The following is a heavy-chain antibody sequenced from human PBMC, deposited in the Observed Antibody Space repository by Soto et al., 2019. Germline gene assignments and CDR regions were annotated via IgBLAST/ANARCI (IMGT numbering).Heavy chain of an antibody. J-gene: IGHJ6*02. CDR1: GCTVSGGS. CDR3: ARDLLKAMDV. D-gene: IGHD2-21*01. CDR2: ISSSSSYI. V-gene: IGHV3-21*01. Sequence: GCLRLCCAAAGCTVSGGSMNCVRQAPGKGLEWVSSISSSSSYIYYADSVKGRFTISRDNAKNSLYLQMNSLRAEDTAVDYCARDLLKAMDVWGQGTTVTVSS.